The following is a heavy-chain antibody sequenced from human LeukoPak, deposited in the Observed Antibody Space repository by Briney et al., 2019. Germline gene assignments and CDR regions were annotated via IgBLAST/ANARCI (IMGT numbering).Heavy chain of an antibody. J-gene: IGHJ4*02. CDR2: IYYSGST. CDR3: ARGYSTSGVLVGY. CDR1: GGSISSGSYF. Sequence: SETLSLTCSVSGGSISSGSYFWGWIRQPPGKGLEWIASIYYSGSTYYNPSLKSRVTISVDTSKNQFSLKLSSVTAVDTAVYYCARGYSTSGVLVGYWGQGTLVTVSS. D-gene: IGHD6-6*01. V-gene: IGHV4-39*01.